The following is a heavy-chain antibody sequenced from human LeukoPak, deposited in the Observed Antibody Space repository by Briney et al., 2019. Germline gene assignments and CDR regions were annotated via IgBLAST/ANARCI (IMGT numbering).Heavy chain of an antibody. CDR2: IIPIFGTA. Sequence: GASVKVSCKASGGTFSSYAISWVRQAPGQGLDWMGGIIPIFGTANYAQKFQGRVTITTDESTSTAYMELSSLRSEDTAVYYCARGRIAAAGTRFDHWGQGTLVTVSS. CDR1: GGTFSSYA. CDR3: ARGRIAAAGTRFDH. J-gene: IGHJ4*02. V-gene: IGHV1-69*05. D-gene: IGHD6-13*01.